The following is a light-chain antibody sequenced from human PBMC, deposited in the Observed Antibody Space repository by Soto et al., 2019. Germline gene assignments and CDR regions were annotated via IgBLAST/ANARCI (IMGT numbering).Light chain of an antibody. CDR1: QSVNRW. J-gene: IGKJ1*01. CDR2: AAS. CDR3: QQSYSTPQT. V-gene: IGKV1-39*01. Sequence: IQMTQSPATLSAFVGDTVTITCRASQSVNRWLAWYQQKPGKAPEVLIYAASSLQSGVPSRFSGSGSGTDFTLTISSLQPEDFATYYCQQSYSTPQTFGQGTKVDIK.